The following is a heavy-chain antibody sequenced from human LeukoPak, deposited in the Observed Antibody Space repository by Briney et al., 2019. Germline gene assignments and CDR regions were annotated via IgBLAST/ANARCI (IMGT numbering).Heavy chain of an antibody. CDR2: ISWNSGCI. CDR3: AKAVYYDSSGYYLDY. D-gene: IGHD3-22*01. CDR1: GSTFDDYA. V-gene: IGHV3-9*01. J-gene: IGHJ4*02. Sequence: GGSLRLSCAASGSTFDDYAMHWVRHAPGKGLEWVSGISWNSGCIGYADSVKGRFTISRDNAKNSLYLQMNSLRAEDTALYYCAKAVYYDSSGYYLDYWGQGTLVTVSS.